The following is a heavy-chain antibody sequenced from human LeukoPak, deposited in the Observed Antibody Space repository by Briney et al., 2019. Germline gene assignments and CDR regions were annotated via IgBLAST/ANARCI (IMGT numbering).Heavy chain of an antibody. CDR3: AKDGRVVVVAATLSYGWFDP. J-gene: IGHJ5*02. D-gene: IGHD2-15*01. CDR1: GFTFTTYA. CDR2: ISRSGGST. Sequence: GGSLRLSCVASGFTFTTYAMSWVRQAPGKGLEWVSAISRSGGSTYYADSVKGRFTISRDNSKNTLYLQMNSLRAEDTAVYYCAKDGRVVVVAATLSYGWFDPWGQGTLVTVSS. V-gene: IGHV3-23*01.